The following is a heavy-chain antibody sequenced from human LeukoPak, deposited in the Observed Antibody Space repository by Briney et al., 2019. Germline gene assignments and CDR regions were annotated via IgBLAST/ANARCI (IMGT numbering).Heavy chain of an antibody. D-gene: IGHD2-2*01. CDR3: ASWGIVVVPAAVGAFDI. CDR2: IYHSGST. J-gene: IGHJ3*02. V-gene: IGHV4-30-2*01. Sequence: SQTLSLTCAVSGGSISSGGYSWSWIRQPPGKGLEWIGYIYHSGSTYYNPSLKSRVTISVDTSKNQFSLKLSSVTAADTAVYYCASWGIVVVPAAVGAFDIWGQGTMVTVSS. CDR1: GGSISSGGYS.